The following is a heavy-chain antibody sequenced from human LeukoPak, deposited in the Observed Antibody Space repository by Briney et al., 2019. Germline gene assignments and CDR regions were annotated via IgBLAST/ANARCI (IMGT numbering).Heavy chain of an antibody. CDR2: IYYSGST. J-gene: IGHJ6*02. CDR1: GGSISSYY. CDR3: ARVLAGTMVRGWVGMDA. Sequence: PSETLSLTCTVSGGSISSYYWSWIRQPPGKGLEWIGYIYYSGSTNYNPSLKSRVTISVDTSKNQFSLKLSSVTAADTAVYYCARVLAGTMVRGWVGMDAWGQGTTVTVSS. V-gene: IGHV4-59*08. D-gene: IGHD3-10*01.